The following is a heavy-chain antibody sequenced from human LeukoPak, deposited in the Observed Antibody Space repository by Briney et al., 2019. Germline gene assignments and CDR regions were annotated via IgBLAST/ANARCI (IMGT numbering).Heavy chain of an antibody. J-gene: IGHJ3*02. CDR1: GGTFSSYA. Sequence: SVKVSCQASGGTFSSYAISWVRQAPGQGLEWMGGIIPIFGTANYAQKFQGRVTITADESTSTAYMELSSLRSEDTAVYYCARDTITMVRGKSARSSPAFDIWGQGTKVTVSS. V-gene: IGHV1-69*01. CDR2: IIPIFGTA. CDR3: ARDTITMVRGKSARSSPAFDI. D-gene: IGHD3-10*01.